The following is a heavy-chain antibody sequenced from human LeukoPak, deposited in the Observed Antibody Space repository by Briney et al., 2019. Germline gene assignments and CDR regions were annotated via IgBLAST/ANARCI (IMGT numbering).Heavy chain of an antibody. Sequence: SETLSLTCAVYGGSFSGYYWSWLRQPPGKGLEWIGEINHSGSTNYNPSLKSRVTISVDTSKNQFSLKLSSVTAADTAVYYCARLLRHSSSWYIGYYYYYMDVWGKGTTVTISS. CDR1: GGSFSGYY. D-gene: IGHD6-13*01. V-gene: IGHV4-34*01. CDR3: ARLLRHSSSWYIGYYYYYMDV. CDR2: INHSGST. J-gene: IGHJ6*03.